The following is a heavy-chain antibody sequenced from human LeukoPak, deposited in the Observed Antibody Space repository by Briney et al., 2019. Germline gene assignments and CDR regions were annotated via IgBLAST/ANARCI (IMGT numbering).Heavy chain of an antibody. V-gene: IGHV3-11*01. D-gene: IGHD5-18*01. CDR1: GFTFSDNY. CDR2: ISSSGNTT. Sequence: PGGSLRLSCAASGFTFSDNYMSWIRQAPGKGLEWVSYISSSGNTTYNADSVKGRFSITRDNAKNSLYLQMNSLRAEDTAVYYCAKGSGLWLPFDYWGQGTLVTVSS. CDR3: AKGSGLWLPFDY. J-gene: IGHJ4*02.